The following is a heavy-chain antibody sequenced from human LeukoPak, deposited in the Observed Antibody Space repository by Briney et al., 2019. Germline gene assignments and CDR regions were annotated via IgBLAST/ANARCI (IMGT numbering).Heavy chain of an antibody. CDR3: AKKSGAPANFDY. Sequence: GGSLRLSCAASGFTFDDYAMHWVRQAPGKGLEWVALVSGDGDSTSYADSVKGRFTISRDNSKNSVFLQMNSLRTEDTALYYCAKKSGAPANFDYWGQGTLVTVSS. J-gene: IGHJ4*02. V-gene: IGHV3-43*02. CDR2: VSGDGDST. CDR1: GFTFDDYA. D-gene: IGHD6-13*01.